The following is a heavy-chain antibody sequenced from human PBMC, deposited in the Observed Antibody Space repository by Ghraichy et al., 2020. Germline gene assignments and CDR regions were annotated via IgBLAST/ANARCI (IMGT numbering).Heavy chain of an antibody. V-gene: IGHV4-59*08. CDR3: ARRGGSYWEPFVS. CDR2: IIDSGNT. J-gene: IGHJ5*02. D-gene: IGHD1-26*01. CDR1: GDSMNNYY. Sequence: SETLSLTCTISGDSMNNYYWSWIRQPPGGGLEWIGDIIDSGNTTYNPSLKSRVTISVGTSKHQFFLQLTSVTAADTATYYCARRGGSYWEPFVSWSQGALVTVSP.